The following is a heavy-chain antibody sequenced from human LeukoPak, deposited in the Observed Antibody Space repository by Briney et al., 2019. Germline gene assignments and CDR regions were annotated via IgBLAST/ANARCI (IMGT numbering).Heavy chain of an antibody. CDR1: GGSFSGYY. Sequence: SETLSPTCAVYGGSFSGYYWSWIRQPPGKGLEWIGEINHSGSTNYNPSLKSRVTISVDTSKNQFSLKLSSVTAADTAVYYCARHPTTYYYDSSGSRLLGWFDPWGQGTLVTVSS. V-gene: IGHV4-34*01. CDR3: ARHPTTYYYDSSGSRLLGWFDP. J-gene: IGHJ5*02. D-gene: IGHD3-22*01. CDR2: INHSGST.